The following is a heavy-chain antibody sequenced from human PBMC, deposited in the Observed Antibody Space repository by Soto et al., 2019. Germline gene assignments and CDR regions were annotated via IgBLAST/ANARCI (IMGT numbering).Heavy chain of an antibody. CDR3: ASRVNYYYGMDV. J-gene: IGHJ6*02. Sequence: EVQLVETGGGLIQPGGSLRLYCAASGFTVSSNYMSWVRQAPGKGLEWVSVIYSGGSTYYADSVKGRFTISRDNSKNTLYLQMNSLRAEDTAVYYCASRVNYYYGMDVWGQGTTVTVSS. CDR2: IYSGGST. CDR1: GFTVSSNY. D-gene: IGHD3-10*01. V-gene: IGHV3-53*02.